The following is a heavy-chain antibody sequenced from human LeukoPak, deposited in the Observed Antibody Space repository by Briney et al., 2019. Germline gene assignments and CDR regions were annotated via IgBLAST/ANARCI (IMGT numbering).Heavy chain of an antibody. CDR2: ISYDGSNK. D-gene: IGHD6-19*01. CDR3: ARGARGSGWRVFDI. Sequence: GGSLRLSCAASGFTFTSYSSTWVRQAPGKGLEWVTLISYDGSNKYYADSVKGRFTISRDNSKNTLYLQMNSLRVEDTAVYYCARGARGSGWRVFDIWGQGTMGTVSS. V-gene: IGHV3-30*03. J-gene: IGHJ3*02. CDR1: GFTFTSYS.